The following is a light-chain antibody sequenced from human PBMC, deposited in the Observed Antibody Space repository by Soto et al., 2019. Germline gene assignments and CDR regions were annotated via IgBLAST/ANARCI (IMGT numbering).Light chain of an antibody. CDR3: QQYKSYPYT. J-gene: IGKJ2*01. CDR1: QSISSW. Sequence: DIQMTQSPSTQSASVGDRVTITGRASQSISSWLAWYQQKPGKAPKLLIYQASYLESGVPSRFSGSASGTDFTLTISSLQPDDFATYYCQQYKSYPYTFGQETKVEIK. CDR2: QAS. V-gene: IGKV1-5*03.